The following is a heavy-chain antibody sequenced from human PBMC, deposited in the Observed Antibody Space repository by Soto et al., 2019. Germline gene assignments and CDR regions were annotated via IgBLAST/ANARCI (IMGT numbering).Heavy chain of an antibody. CDR2: VKQDGSVT. Sequence: EVRVVESGGGLVQPGGSLRLSCVASGFTFTNYWMSWVRQAPGKGLEWVANVKQDGSVTYYVDSVRGRFIISRDNAKNSVYLQLSSLTAEHTAVYYCASQRDLGDYDYWGQRTLVTVSS. J-gene: IGHJ4*02. CDR3: ASQRDLGDYDY. D-gene: IGHD4-17*01. CDR1: GFTFTNYW. V-gene: IGHV3-7*01.